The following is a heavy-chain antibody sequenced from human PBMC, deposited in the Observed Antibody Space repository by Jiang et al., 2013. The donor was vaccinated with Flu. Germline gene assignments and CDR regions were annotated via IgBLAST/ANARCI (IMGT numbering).Heavy chain of an antibody. D-gene: IGHD5-18*01. Sequence: QVQLVESGGGLVKPGGSLRLSCAASGFTFSDYYMSWIRQAPGKGLEWVSYISSSSSYTNYADSVKGRFTISRDNAKNSLYLQMNSLRAEDTAVYYCATGPITAMVQYWYFDLWGRGTLVTVSS. V-gene: IGHV3-11*06. CDR1: GFTFSDYY. J-gene: IGHJ2*01. CDR3: ATGPITAMVQYWYFDL. CDR2: ISSSSSYT.